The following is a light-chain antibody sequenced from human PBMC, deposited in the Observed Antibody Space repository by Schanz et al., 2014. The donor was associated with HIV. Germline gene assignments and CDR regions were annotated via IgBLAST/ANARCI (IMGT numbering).Light chain of an antibody. CDR1: QSVSDNY. CDR3: QHFGDSRGT. V-gene: IGKV3-20*01. Sequence: EIVLTQSPVSLSLSPGDRAALSCRASQSVSDNYLAWYQQRPGQAPRLLFYATSFRATGVPDRFSGSGSGTDFTLTISRLEPEDFAVYYCQHFGDSRGTFGGGTKVDI. CDR2: ATS. J-gene: IGKJ4*02.